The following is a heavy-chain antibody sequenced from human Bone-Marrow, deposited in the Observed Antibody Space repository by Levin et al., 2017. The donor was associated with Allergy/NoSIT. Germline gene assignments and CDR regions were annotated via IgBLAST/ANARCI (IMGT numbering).Heavy chain of an antibody. CDR3: ARSKGDNGDYGGF. CDR1: GFTFSRYG. V-gene: IGHV3-30*03. CDR2: ISYGGHNK. D-gene: IGHD4-17*01. Sequence: PGGSLRLSCVGSGFTFSRYGMQWVRQAPGKGLECVAVISYGGHNKFYADSVKGRFTISRDDSESTLYLQMNSLRVEDTAVYYCARSKGDNGDYGGFWGQGTLVAVSS. J-gene: IGHJ4*02.